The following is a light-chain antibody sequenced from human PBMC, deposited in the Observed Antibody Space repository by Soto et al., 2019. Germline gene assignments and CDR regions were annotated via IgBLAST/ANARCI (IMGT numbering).Light chain of an antibody. CDR2: GAS. CDR3: QQYDGSPRVS. J-gene: IGKJ4*01. V-gene: IGKV3-20*01. CDR1: QSVSSNY. Sequence: EIVLTQSPGTLSLSPGERATLSCRASQSVSSNYLAWYQQKPGQAPRLLIYGASSRAAGIPARFSGSGSGTAFTLTISRLEPDDFAVYYCQQYDGSPRVSFGGRTKVEIK.